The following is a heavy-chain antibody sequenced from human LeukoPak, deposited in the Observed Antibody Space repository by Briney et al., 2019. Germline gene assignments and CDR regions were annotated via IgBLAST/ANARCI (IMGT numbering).Heavy chain of an antibody. V-gene: IGHV3-30*02. CDR3: AKDGRPQWGYFDY. J-gene: IGHJ4*02. Sequence: GGSLRLSCAASGFTFSSYGMHWVRQAPGKGVEWVAFIRYDGSNKYYADSVKGRFTISRDNSKNTLYLQMNSLRAEDTAVYYCAKDGRPQWGYFDYWGQGTLVTASS. CDR1: GFTFSSYG. D-gene: IGHD5-24*01. CDR2: IRYDGSNK.